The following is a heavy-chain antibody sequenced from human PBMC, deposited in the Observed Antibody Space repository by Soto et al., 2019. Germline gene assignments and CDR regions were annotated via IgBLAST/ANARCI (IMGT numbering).Heavy chain of an antibody. Sequence: GASVKVSCKASGYTFTSYDINWVRQATGQGLEWMGWMNPNSGNTGYAQKFQGRATMTRNTSISTAYMELSSLRSEDTAVYYCARGKGSSWYYYYYGMDVWGQGTTVTVSS. CDR3: ARGKGSSWYYYYYGMDV. J-gene: IGHJ6*02. D-gene: IGHD6-13*01. CDR1: GYTFTSYD. CDR2: MNPNSGNT. V-gene: IGHV1-8*01.